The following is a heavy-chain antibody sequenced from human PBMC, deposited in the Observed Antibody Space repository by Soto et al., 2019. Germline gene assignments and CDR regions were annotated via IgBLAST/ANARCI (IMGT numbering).Heavy chain of an antibody. Sequence: PSETLSLTCAVSGGTISSGGYSWSWIRQPPGKGLEWIGYIYHSGSTHYNPSLKSRVTISVDRSKNQFSLKLSSVTAADTAVYYCARPMVRGVIKRDYGMDVWGQGTTVTVSS. V-gene: IGHV4-30-2*01. CDR1: GGTISSGGYS. J-gene: IGHJ6*02. D-gene: IGHD3-10*01. CDR2: IYHSGST. CDR3: ARPMVRGVIKRDYGMDV.